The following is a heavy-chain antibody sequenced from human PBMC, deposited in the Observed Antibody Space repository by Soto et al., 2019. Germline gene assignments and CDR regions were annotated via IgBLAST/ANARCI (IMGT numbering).Heavy chain of an antibody. V-gene: IGHV3-30*03. D-gene: IGHD3-10*01. J-gene: IGHJ3*02. CDR3: ASDRGVLDAFDI. CDR2: ISSDGNNQ. CDR1: GFTSSSFV. Sequence: QVQLVESGGGVVQPGRSLRLSCAASGFTSSSFVIHWVRQAPGKGLEWLAVISSDGNNQYYADSVKGRFTISRDNSTNTLYLQVKSLRSEDTAVYFCASDRGVLDAFDIWGQGTMVTVSS.